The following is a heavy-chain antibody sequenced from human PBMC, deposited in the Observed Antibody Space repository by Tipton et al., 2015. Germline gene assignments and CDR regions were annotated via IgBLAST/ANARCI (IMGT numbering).Heavy chain of an antibody. CDR2: ISGSGEST. Sequence: LSLTCDVSGASINSNNWWSWVRQAPGKGLEWVSVISGSGESTNYADTVKGRFTFSRDNSKNTLYMQMNSLRAEDTAIYYCVKDGTRSSSWFDFDYWGQGTLVTVSS. D-gene: IGHD6-13*01. V-gene: IGHV3-23*01. J-gene: IGHJ4*02. CDR1: GASINSNN. CDR3: VKDGTRSSSWFDFDY.